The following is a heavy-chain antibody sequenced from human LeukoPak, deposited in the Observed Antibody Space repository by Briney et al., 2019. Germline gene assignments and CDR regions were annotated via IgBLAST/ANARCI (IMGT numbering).Heavy chain of an antibody. CDR1: GYTFTTYG. D-gene: IGHD4-11*01. CDR3: AKVGMTSYYMDV. J-gene: IGHJ6*03. Sequence: GGTLRLSYVGAGYTFTTYGMSWVRQAPGKGLEWVSGLDNNGDNTYYADSVKGRFTISRDNSKNTLYLQMNSLRADDTAVYHCAKVGMTSYYMDVWGKGTTVTISS. V-gene: IGHV3-23*01. CDR2: LDNNGDNT.